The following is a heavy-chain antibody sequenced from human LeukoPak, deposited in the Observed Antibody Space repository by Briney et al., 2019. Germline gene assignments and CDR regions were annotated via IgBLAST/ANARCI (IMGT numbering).Heavy chain of an antibody. V-gene: IGHV4-31*03. D-gene: IGHD2-15*01. CDR2: IYYSGSA. CDR1: GGSISSGGYY. J-gene: IGHJ5*02. CDR3: ARTHYCSGGSCLGWFDP. Sequence: SQTLSLTCTVSGGSISSGGYYWSWIHQHPGKGLEWIGYIYYSGSAYYNPSLKSRVTISVDTSKNQFSLKLSSVTAADTAVYYCARTHYCSGGSCLGWFDPWGQGTLVTVSS.